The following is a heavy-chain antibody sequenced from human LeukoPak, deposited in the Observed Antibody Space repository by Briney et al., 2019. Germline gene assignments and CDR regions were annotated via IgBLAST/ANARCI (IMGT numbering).Heavy chain of an antibody. Sequence: GGSLRLSCAASGFTFSSYAMSWVRQAPGKGLEWVSAISGSGGSTYYADSVKGRFTISRDNSKNTLYLQMNSLRAEDTAVYYCARHKPGYSSRLYYFDYWGQGTLVTVSS. J-gene: IGHJ4*02. CDR2: ISGSGGST. D-gene: IGHD6-13*01. CDR1: GFTFSSYA. V-gene: IGHV3-23*01. CDR3: ARHKPGYSSRLYYFDY.